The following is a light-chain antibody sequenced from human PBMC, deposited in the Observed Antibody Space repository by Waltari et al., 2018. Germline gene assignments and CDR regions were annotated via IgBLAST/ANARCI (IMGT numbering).Light chain of an antibody. CDR3: QTGGHGTWV. Sequence: QLVLTQSPSASASLGVSVKLTRTLSSGHSSNIIAWHQQQPEKGPRYLMKVNSDGSHSKGDEIPDRFSCSSSGAERYLTISSLPSEDEADYYCQTGGHGTWVFGGGTKLTVL. J-gene: IGLJ3*02. CDR1: SGHSSNI. CDR2: VNSDGSH. V-gene: IGLV4-69*01.